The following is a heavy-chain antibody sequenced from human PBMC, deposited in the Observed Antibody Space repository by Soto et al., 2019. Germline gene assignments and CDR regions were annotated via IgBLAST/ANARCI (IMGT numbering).Heavy chain of an antibody. J-gene: IGHJ4*02. CDR3: AKGKAIAGTDY. CDR1: GLTFSTYV. CDR2: ISGSGGSA. D-gene: IGHD2-15*01. Sequence: EVPLLESGGGLVQPGGSLRLSCTVSGLTFSTYVMSWVRRAPGKGLEWVSAISGSGGSAYYADSVKGRFTISRDNSKNTLYLQMNSLRAEDTAVYHCAKGKAIAGTDYWGQGTLVTVSS. V-gene: IGHV3-23*01.